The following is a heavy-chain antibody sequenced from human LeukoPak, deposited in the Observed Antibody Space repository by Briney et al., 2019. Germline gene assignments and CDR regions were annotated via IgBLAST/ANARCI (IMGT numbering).Heavy chain of an antibody. Sequence: SETLSLTCAVPGGSISSGGYSWSWIRQPPGKGLEWIGYIYHSGSTYYNPSLKSRVTISVDRSKNQFSLKLSSVTAADTAVYYCARGEIVPAANWFDPWGQGTLVTVSS. V-gene: IGHV4-30-2*01. J-gene: IGHJ5*02. CDR1: GGSISSGGYS. CDR2: IYHSGST. CDR3: ARGEIVPAANWFDP. D-gene: IGHD2-2*01.